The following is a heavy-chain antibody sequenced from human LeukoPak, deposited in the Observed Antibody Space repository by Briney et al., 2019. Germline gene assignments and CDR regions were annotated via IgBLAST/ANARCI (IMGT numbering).Heavy chain of an antibody. J-gene: IGHJ6*03. D-gene: IGHD3-10*01. CDR3: AKALVGGFGKYYYMDV. Sequence: PGGSLRLSCAASGFTFSSYAMSWVRQAPGKGLEWVSAISGSGGSTYYADSVKGRFTISRDNSKNTLYLQMNSLRAEDTAVYYCAKALVGGFGKYYYMDVWGKGTTVTVSS. V-gene: IGHV3-23*01. CDR1: GFTFSSYA. CDR2: ISGSGGST.